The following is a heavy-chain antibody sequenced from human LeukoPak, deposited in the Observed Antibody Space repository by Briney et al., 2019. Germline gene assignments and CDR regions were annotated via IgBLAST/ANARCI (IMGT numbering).Heavy chain of an antibody. CDR2: IRTKADGGTT. D-gene: IGHD2-15*01. CDR1: GFTCGDYG. CDR3: SRTPLYCSGGSCSSPRFYYYGMDV. Sequence: GGSLRLSCTTSGFTCGDYGMTWVRQAPGKGLEWVGFIRTKADGGTTGYAASVNARFIISRDDSMSIAYLQMNSLKTEDTAVYYCSRTPLYCSGGSCSSPRFYYYGMDVWGKGTTVTVSS. V-gene: IGHV3-49*04. J-gene: IGHJ6*04.